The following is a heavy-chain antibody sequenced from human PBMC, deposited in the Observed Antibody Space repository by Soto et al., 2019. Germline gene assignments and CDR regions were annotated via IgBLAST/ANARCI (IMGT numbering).Heavy chain of an antibody. D-gene: IGHD3-16*01. CDR3: ARSEAAWGSYTYYYYGMDV. CDR2: ISSNGGST. J-gene: IGHJ6*02. Sequence: GGSLRLSCAASGFTFSSYAMHWVRQAPGKGLEYVSAISSNGGSTYYADSVKGRFTISRDNSKNTLYLQMGSLRAEDMAVYYCARSEAAWGSYTYYYYGMDVWGQGTTVTVSS. V-gene: IGHV3-64*02. CDR1: GFTFSSYA.